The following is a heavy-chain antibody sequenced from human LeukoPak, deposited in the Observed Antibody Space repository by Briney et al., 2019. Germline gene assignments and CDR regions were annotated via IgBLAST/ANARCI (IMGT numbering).Heavy chain of an antibody. CDR3: ARRGREVWSGYQDAFDI. D-gene: IGHD3-3*01. Sequence: SETLSLTCTASGGSISSSSYYWGWIRQPPGKGLEWIGSIYYSGSTYYNPSLKSRVTISVDTSKNQFSLKLSSVTAADTAVYYCARRGREVWSGYQDAFDIWGQGTMVTVSS. CDR1: GGSISSSSYY. V-gene: IGHV4-39*01. CDR2: IYYSGST. J-gene: IGHJ3*02.